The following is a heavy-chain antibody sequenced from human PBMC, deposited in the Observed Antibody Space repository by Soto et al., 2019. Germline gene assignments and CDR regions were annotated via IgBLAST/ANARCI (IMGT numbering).Heavy chain of an antibody. CDR2: ISSSSSTI. D-gene: IGHD6-6*01. V-gene: IGHV3-48*01. Sequence: GGSLRLSCAASGFTFSSYSMNWVRQAPGKGLEWVSYISSSSSTIYYADSVKGRFTISRDNAKNSLYLQMNSLRAEETAVYYCAREDRRQLGYSKFDYWGQGTLVTVSS. J-gene: IGHJ4*02. CDR3: AREDRRQLGYSKFDY. CDR1: GFTFSSYS.